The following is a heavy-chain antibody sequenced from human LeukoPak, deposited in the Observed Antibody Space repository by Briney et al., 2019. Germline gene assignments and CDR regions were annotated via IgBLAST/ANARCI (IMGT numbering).Heavy chain of an antibody. J-gene: IGHJ4*02. Sequence: ASVKVSCKASGYTFTSYDINWVRQATGQGLEWMGWMSPYSVNTVYAQKFQGRVTMTRNTPIGTAYMDLSSLRSEDTAVYYCARGYYDSSGFYFDYWGPGTLVTVSS. CDR2: MSPYSVNT. V-gene: IGHV1-8*01. D-gene: IGHD3-22*01. CDR1: GYTFTSYD. CDR3: ARGYYDSSGFYFDY.